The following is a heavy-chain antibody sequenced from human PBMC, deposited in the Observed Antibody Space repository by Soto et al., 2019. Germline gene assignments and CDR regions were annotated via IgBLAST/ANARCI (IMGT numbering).Heavy chain of an antibody. J-gene: IGHJ6*02. CDR1: GFTFDGYA. V-gene: IGHV3-23*01. CDR3: AKTGPIVVVPPRKYGMDV. D-gene: IGHD2-2*01. Sequence: GGSLRLSCVASGFTFDGYAMTWVRQSPGKGLEWVSLVSGSGGSTYYADSVKGRFTISRDNSKNTLYLQMNSLRAEDTAVYYCAKTGPIVVVPPRKYGMDVWGQGTTVTVSS. CDR2: VSGSGGST.